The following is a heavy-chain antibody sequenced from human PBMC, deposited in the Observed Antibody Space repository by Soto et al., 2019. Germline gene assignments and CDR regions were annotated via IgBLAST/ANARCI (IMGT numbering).Heavy chain of an antibody. CDR2: IGSSSKTI. Sequence: HLVESGGGLVRPGGSLRLSCAASGFNLRDFYMSWIRQAPGKGLEWVAYIGSSSKTIVYSDSVRGRFTISRDNAENSLYLQMNSLQAGDTALYNCARNSEHFDFWGQGTLVTVSS. D-gene: IGHD1-26*01. V-gene: IGHV3-11*01. CDR1: GFNLRDFY. J-gene: IGHJ4*02. CDR3: ARNSEHFDF.